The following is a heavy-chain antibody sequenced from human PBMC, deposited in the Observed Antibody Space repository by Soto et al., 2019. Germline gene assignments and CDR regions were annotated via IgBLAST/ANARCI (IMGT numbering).Heavy chain of an antibody. D-gene: IGHD3-3*01. V-gene: IGHV1-3*04. CDR1: GYTFTAYG. CDR3: ASRGYDFWSGLDP. Sequence: ASVKVSCKASGYTFTAYGIHWVRQAPGQRLEWMGWINTGNGHTKYSQKFQGRVTINRDTYARTAYMELNSLRYEETAVYYCASRGYDFWSGLDPWGQGNLVTVSS. J-gene: IGHJ5*02. CDR2: INTGNGHT.